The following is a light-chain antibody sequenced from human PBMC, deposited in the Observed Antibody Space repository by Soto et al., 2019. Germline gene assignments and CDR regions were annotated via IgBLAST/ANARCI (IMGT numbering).Light chain of an antibody. Sequence: IQLTQSPSSLSASVGDRVTITCRASQDVSRFLAWYQQREGKSPKLLIYRISTLQSGVPSTFSGIGSGTEFTLTISSLQPEDFATYYCQQLNSSPFTFGPGTKVNI. CDR3: QQLNSSPFT. CDR2: RIS. J-gene: IGKJ3*01. CDR1: QDVSRF. V-gene: IGKV1-9*01.